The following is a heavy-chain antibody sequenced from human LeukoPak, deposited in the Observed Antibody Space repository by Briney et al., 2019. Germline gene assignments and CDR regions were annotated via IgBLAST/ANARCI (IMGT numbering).Heavy chain of an antibody. V-gene: IGHV1-69*01. CDR2: IIPIFGTA. D-gene: IGHD2-2*01. J-gene: IGHJ4*02. CDR3: ASGRYCSSTSCGMPY. CDR1: RGTFSSYA. Sequence: GSSVKVSCKASRGTFSSYAISWVRQAPGQGLEWMGGIIPIFGTANYAQKFQGRVTITADESTSTAYMELSSLRSEDTAVYYCASGRYCSSTSCGMPYWGQGTLVTVSS.